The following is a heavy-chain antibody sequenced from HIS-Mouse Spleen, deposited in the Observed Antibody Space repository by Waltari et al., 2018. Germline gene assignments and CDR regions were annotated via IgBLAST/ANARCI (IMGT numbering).Heavy chain of an antibody. CDR3: AKDKHHAFDY. Sequence: QVQLVESGGGVVQPGRSLSLSCAASGFTCSSSGMPGVRQAPGKGLGWVAVISYDGSNKYYADSVKGRFTISRDNSKNTLYLQMNSLRAEDTAVYYCAKDKHHAFDYWGQGTLVTVSS. V-gene: IGHV3-30*18. CDR2: ISYDGSNK. CDR1: GFTCSSSG. J-gene: IGHJ4*02.